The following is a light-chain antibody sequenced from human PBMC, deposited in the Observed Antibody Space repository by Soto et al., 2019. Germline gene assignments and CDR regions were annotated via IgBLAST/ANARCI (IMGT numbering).Light chain of an antibody. CDR2: AAS. Sequence: DIQLTQSPSFLSASVGDRVNITCRASQGIRSFFAWYQQKVGQAPKLLIYAASTLESGVSLRFSGSGSGTEFTLTISSLQPEDFTTYYCQHLNSYPRALAFGGGTKVEI. CDR1: QGIRSF. J-gene: IGKJ4*01. CDR3: QHLNSYPRALA. V-gene: IGKV1-9*01.